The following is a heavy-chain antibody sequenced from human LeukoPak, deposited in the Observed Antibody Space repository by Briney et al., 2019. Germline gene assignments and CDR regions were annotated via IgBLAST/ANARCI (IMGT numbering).Heavy chain of an antibody. CDR3: AREPYALNRAFDI. CDR1: GFTFSSYS. J-gene: IGHJ3*02. V-gene: IGHV3-48*02. D-gene: IGHD1-14*01. CDR2: ISSSSSTI. Sequence: GGSLRLSCAASGFTFSSYSMNWVRQAPGKGLEWVSYISSSSSTIYYADSVKGRFTISRDNAKDSLYLQMNSLRDEDTAVYYCAREPYALNRAFDIWGQGTMVTVSS.